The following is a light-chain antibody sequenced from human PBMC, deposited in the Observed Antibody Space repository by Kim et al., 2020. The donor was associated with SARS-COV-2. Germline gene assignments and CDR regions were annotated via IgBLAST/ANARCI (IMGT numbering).Light chain of an antibody. V-gene: IGKV1-39*01. CDR3: QQTSSAPRT. CDR2: TAS. CDR1: QDISRY. J-gene: IGKJ1*01. Sequence: DTQMTQSPSSLSASVGDRVTITCRASQDISRYLNWYQQKPGKAPKLLFYTASSLQSGVPSRFTGSGSETDFTLTITSLQPEGVATYYCQQTSSAPRTFGRGTKVDIK.